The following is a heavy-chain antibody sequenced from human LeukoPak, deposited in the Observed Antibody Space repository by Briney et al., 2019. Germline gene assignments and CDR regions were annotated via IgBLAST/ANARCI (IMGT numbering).Heavy chain of an antibody. D-gene: IGHD6-19*01. V-gene: IGHV3-23*01. Sequence: GGSLRLSCAASGFTFSSYAMSWVRQAPGKGLEWVSAISGSGGSTYYADSVKGRFTIPRDNSKNTLYLQMNSLRAEDTAVYYCARGSSGWLDAFDIWGQGTMVTVSS. CDR2: ISGSGGST. J-gene: IGHJ3*02. CDR1: GFTFSSYA. CDR3: ARGSSGWLDAFDI.